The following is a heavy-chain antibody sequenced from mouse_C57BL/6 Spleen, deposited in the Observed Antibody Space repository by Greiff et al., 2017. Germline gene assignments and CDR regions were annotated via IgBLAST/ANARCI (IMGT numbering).Heavy chain of an antibody. V-gene: IGHV6-6*01. J-gene: IGHJ4*01. CDR3: TRLFYYGSSYGAMDY. Sequence: EVQGVESGGGLVQPGGSMKLSCAASGFTFSDAWMDWVRQSPEKGLEWVAEIRNKANNHATYYAESVKGRFTISRDDSKSSVYLQMNSLRAEDTGIYYCTRLFYYGSSYGAMDYWGQGTSVTVSS. CDR2: IRNKANNHAT. D-gene: IGHD1-1*01. CDR1: GFTFSDAW.